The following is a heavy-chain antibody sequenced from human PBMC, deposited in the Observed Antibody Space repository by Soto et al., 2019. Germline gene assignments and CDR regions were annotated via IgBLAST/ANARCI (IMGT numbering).Heavy chain of an antibody. CDR2: IYWNDDK. CDR3: AHRFDLKAVAGCFYYFGY. D-gene: IGHD6-19*01. Sequence: RTRVNPKPGLPLPWTFSGFSLSTSGVGVGWIRQPPGKALEWLALIYWNDDKRYSPSLKSRLTITKDTSKTQVVLTMTNMDPVDTATYYCAHRFDLKAVAGCFYYFGY. V-gene: IGHV2-5*01. J-gene: IGHJ4*01. CDR1: GFSLSTSGVG.